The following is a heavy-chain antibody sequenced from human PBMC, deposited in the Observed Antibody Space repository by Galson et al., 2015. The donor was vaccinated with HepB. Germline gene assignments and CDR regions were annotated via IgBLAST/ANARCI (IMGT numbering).Heavy chain of an antibody. CDR2: IIPIFGTA. Sequence: SVKVSCKASGGTFSSYAISWVRQAPGQGLEWMGGIIPIFGTANYAQRFQGRVTITADESTSTAYMELSSLRSEDTAVYYCAREFSHPSGGGSWYISGEFDPWGQGTLVTVSS. J-gene: IGHJ5*02. CDR1: GGTFSSYA. D-gene: IGHD6-13*01. CDR3: AREFSHPSGGGSWYISGEFDP. V-gene: IGHV1-69*13.